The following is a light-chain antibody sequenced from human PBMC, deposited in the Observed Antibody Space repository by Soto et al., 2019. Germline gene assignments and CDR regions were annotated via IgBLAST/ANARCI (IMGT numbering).Light chain of an antibody. V-gene: IGKV3-20*01. CDR1: QSVSSSY. Sequence: EIVLTQSPGTLSLSPGERATLSCRASQSVSSSYLAWYQQKPGQAPRLLIYGASSRATGIQDRFSGSGSGTDFTLTISRLEPEDFAVYYFQQYGRSPITFGQGTRLEIK. J-gene: IGKJ5*01. CDR2: GAS. CDR3: QQYGRSPIT.